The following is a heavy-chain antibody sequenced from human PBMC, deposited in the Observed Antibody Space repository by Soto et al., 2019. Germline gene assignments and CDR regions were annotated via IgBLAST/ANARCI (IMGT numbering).Heavy chain of an antibody. J-gene: IGHJ4*02. Sequence: EVQLVESGGGLVQPGRSLRLSCAASGFTFDDYAMHWVRQAPGKGLAWVSGISWNVGSIAYADSVKGRFTISRDNDKNSLYLQMNSLRDEDTALYYCAKGVAGWYYFDYWGQGPLVTVSS. CDR1: GFTFDDYA. CDR3: AKGVAGWYYFDY. V-gene: IGHV3-9*01. D-gene: IGHD3-3*01. CDR2: ISWNVGSI.